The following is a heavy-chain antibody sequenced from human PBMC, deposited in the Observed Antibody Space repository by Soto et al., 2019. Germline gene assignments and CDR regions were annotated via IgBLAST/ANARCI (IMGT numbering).Heavy chain of an antibody. J-gene: IGHJ6*02. CDR3: ARGPRYVRGSTDFWSGYYYYYYYGMDV. D-gene: IGHD3-3*01. Sequence: EASVKVSCKASGYTFTSYGISWVRQAPGQGLEWMGIINPSGGSTSYAQKFQGRVTMTRDTSTSTVYMELSSLRSEDTAVYYCARGPRYVRGSTDFWSGYYYYYYYGMDVWGQGTTVTVSS. V-gene: IGHV1-46*01. CDR2: INPSGGST. CDR1: GYTFTSYG.